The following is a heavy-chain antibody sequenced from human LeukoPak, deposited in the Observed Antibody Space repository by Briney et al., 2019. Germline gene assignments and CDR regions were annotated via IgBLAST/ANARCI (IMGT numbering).Heavy chain of an antibody. CDR1: GFTFSSYG. CDR3: SKESTLGSGYGMDV. CDR2: ISYDASNK. V-gene: IGHV3-30*18. J-gene: IGHJ6*02. D-gene: IGHD3-10*01. Sequence: AGGSLRLSCEASGFTFSSYGMHWVRQAPGKGLEWVAVISYDASNKYYADSVKGRFTISRDNSDNTLVLQLHSLRTEDTAVYYCSKESTLGSGYGMDVWGQGTTVTVSS.